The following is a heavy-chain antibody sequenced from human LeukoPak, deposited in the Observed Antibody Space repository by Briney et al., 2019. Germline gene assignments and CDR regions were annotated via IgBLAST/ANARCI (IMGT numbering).Heavy chain of an antibody. D-gene: IGHD1-26*01. Sequence: PGGSLRLSCAASGFTFSSYWMSWVRQAPGKGLEWVAIINECGTTKYYVDSVKGRFTISRENSKNAPYLQMNNLRADDTAVYYCARGVGATHFVYWGESPLVTVS. CDR3: ARGVGATHFVY. CDR2: INECGTTK. J-gene: IGHJ4*02. V-gene: IGHV3-7*04. CDR1: GFTFSSYW.